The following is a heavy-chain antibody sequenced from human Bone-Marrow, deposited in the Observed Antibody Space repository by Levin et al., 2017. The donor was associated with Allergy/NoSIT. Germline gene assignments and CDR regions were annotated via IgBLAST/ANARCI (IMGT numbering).Heavy chain of an antibody. D-gene: IGHD3-16*01. CDR1: GGSLSGYY. J-gene: IGHJ4*02. CDR2: INHSGST. V-gene: IGHV4-34*01. CDR3: ASYLYGGLDY. Sequence: SQTLSLTCAVYGGSLSGYYWSGIRQPPGKGLEGIGEINHSGSTTYNPSLKGRVPKSVETSKNQSSLRLSSVTAADTAVYYCASYLYGGLDYWGRGTLVTVSS.